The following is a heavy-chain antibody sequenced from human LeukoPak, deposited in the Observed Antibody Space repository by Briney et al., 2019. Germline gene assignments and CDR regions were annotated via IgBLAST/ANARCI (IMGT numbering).Heavy chain of an antibody. D-gene: IGHD2-15*01. CDR1: GGSISHYY. CDR2: VYYSGNT. J-gene: IGHJ3*02. Sequence: ASETLSLTCTVSGGSISHYYWSWIRQPPGKGLEWIGYVYYSGNTNYKPSLKSRLTISVDTSENQFSLKLSSVTAADTAVYYCAREPGVRGSFDIWGQGTKVTVSS. V-gene: IGHV4-59*12. CDR3: AREPGVRGSFDI.